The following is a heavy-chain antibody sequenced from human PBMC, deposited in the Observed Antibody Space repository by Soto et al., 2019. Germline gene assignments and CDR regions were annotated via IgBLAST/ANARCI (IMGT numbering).Heavy chain of an antibody. CDR1: GYTFTSYA. CDR3: ARVGTAHSSSWYRGYYYYGMDV. J-gene: IGHJ6*02. V-gene: IGHV1-3*01. CDR2: INAGNGNT. D-gene: IGHD6-13*01. Sequence: ASVKVSCKASGYTFTSYAMHWVRQAPGQRLEWKGWINAGNGNTKYSQKFQGRVTITRDTSASTAYMELSSLRSEDTAVYYCARVGTAHSSSWYRGYYYYGMDVWGQGTTVTVSS.